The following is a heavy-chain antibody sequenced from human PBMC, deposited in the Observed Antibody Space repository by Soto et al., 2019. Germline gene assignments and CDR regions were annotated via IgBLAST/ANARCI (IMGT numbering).Heavy chain of an antibody. CDR3: ARDTHYYDSSGYDSYYYYGMDA. D-gene: IGHD3-22*01. CDR2: IYNSGST. V-gene: IGHV4-61*01. CDR1: GGSVSRGSYY. Sequence: QVQLQGSGPGLVKPSETLSLTCTVSGGSVSRGSYYWSWIRQPPGKGLEWIGYIYNSGSTNYNPSLKSRVTISVDTSKNQFSLKLSFVTAADTAVYYCARDTHYYDSSGYDSYYYYGMDAWGQGTTVTVSS. J-gene: IGHJ6*02.